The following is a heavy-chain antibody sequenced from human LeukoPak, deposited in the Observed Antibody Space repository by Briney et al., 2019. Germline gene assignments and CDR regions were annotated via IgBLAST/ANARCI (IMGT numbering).Heavy chain of an antibody. CDR2: IWYDGSNK. D-gene: IGHD6-13*01. CDR1: GFIFSSYG. J-gene: IGHJ4*02. V-gene: IGHV3-33*01. Sequence: PGRSLRLSCAASGFIFSSYGMHWVRQAPGKRLEWVAVIWYDGSNKYYGDSVKGRFTISRDNSKNTLYLQMNSLRAEDTAVYYCARDLYPAGYSSSFDYWGQGTLVTVSS. CDR3: ARDLYPAGYSSSFDY.